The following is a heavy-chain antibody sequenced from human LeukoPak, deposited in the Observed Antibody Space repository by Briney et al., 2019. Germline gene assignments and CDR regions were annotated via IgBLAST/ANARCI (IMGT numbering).Heavy chain of an antibody. CDR1: GFTFSSYA. J-gene: IGHJ4*02. CDR2: ISYDGSNK. D-gene: IGHD1-26*01. CDR3: ARDRGSYTVIDD. Sequence: GGSLRLSCAASGFTFSSYAMHWVRQAPGKGLEWVAVISYDGSNKYYADSVKGRFTISRDNSKNSLYLQMNSRRAEDTAVYYCARDRGSYTVIDDGGQGTLVTVSA. V-gene: IGHV3-30-3*01.